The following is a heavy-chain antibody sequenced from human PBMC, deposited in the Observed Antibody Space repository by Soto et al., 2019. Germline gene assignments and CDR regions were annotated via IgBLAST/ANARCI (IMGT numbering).Heavy chain of an antibody. CDR1: GGTFSSYA. D-gene: IGHD2-15*01. V-gene: IGHV1-69*13. Sequence: SVKVSCKASGGTFSSYAISWVRQAPGQGLEWLGGIIPIFGTANYAQKFQGRVTITADESTSTAYMELSSLRSEDTAVYYCARVGCSGGSCYSHDQNCFDPWGQGTLVTVSS. CDR3: ARVGCSGGSCYSHDQNCFDP. CDR2: IIPIFGTA. J-gene: IGHJ5*02.